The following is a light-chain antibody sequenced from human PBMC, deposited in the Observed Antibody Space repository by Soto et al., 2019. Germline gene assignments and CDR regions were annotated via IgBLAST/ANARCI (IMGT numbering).Light chain of an antibody. CDR2: EVS. Sequence: QSVLTQPPSASGSPGQSVTISCTGTSSDVGGYTCVSWYQQHPGKAPKLMIYEVSKRPSGVPDRFSGSKSGNTASLTVSGLQAEDEADYYCSSYAGSNIPVVFGGGTQLTVL. J-gene: IGLJ2*01. CDR3: SSYAGSNIPVV. CDR1: SSDVGGYTC. V-gene: IGLV2-8*01.